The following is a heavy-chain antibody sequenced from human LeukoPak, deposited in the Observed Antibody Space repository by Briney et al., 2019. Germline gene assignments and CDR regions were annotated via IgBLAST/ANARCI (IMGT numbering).Heavy chain of an antibody. CDR2: ISAYNGNT. Sequence: GASVKVSCKASGYTFTSYGISWVRQAPGQGLEWMGWISAYNGNTNYARKLQGRVTMTTDTSTSTAYMELRSLRSDDTAVYYCARSAGLASIAAAGNDYWGQGTLVTVSS. D-gene: IGHD6-13*01. J-gene: IGHJ4*02. CDR1: GYTFTSYG. V-gene: IGHV1-18*01. CDR3: ARSAGLASIAAAGNDY.